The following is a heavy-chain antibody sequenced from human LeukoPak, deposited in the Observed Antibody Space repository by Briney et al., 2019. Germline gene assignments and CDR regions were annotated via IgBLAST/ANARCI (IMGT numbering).Heavy chain of an antibody. CDR1: GYTFINYY. CDR3: ARDESTSILWW. J-gene: IGHJ1*01. V-gene: IGHV1-46*01. Sequence: ASVKVSCKASGYTFINYYMHWVRQAPGQGLEWMGIINPSGGSTSYAQKFQGRVAMTRDTSTSTVYMELSSLRSEDTAVYYCARDESTSILWWWGQGTLVTVSS. CDR2: INPSGGST. D-gene: IGHD2-21*01.